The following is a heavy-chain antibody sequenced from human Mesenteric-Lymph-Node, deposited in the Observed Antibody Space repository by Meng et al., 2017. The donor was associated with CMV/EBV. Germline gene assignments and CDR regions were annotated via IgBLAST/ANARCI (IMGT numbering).Heavy chain of an antibody. D-gene: IGHD1-26*01. CDR2: MGFRASDE. J-gene: IGHJ4*02. CDR3: AKGVGANDY. Sequence: GGSLRLSCVASGFSFGGYGMHWVRQAPGKGLEWVTFMGFRASDEYYADSVKGRFIISRDNSKNTLYLQMNSLRAEDTAVYYCAKGVGANDYWGQGTLVTVSS. CDR1: GFSFGGYG. V-gene: IGHV3-30*02.